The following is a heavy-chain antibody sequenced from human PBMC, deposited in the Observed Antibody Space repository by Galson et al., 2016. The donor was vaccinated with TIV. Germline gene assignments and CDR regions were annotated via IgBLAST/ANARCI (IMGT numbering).Heavy chain of an antibody. D-gene: IGHD1-20*01. J-gene: IGHJ6*02. V-gene: IGHV1-24*01. CDR2: FDPEEGKT. Sequence: SVKVSCKVSGDRVTEFSMHWVRQAPGKGFEWMGGFDPEEGKTVYARNFQGRVTMTEDTSTDTAYLELSNLRSEDTAVYYCAIARRLTGADWRQFPSMDVWGQGTTVTVSS. CDR1: GDRVTEFS. CDR3: AIARRLTGADWRQFPSMDV.